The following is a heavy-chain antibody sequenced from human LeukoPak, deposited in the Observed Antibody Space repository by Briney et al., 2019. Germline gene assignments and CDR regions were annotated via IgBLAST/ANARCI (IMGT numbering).Heavy chain of an antibody. J-gene: IGHJ5*02. CDR3: ARDSVSEGGAAAEFDP. V-gene: IGHV3-7*03. CDR2: IKPDGSET. CDR1: GFTFSNYW. Sequence: GRSLRLSCAASGFTFSNYWMSWVRQAPEKGLEWVANIKPDGSETYSVDSVKGRFTISRDNAKNSLYLQMNSLRAEDTAVYYCARDSVSEGGAAAEFDPWGQGTLVTVSS. D-gene: IGHD6-13*01.